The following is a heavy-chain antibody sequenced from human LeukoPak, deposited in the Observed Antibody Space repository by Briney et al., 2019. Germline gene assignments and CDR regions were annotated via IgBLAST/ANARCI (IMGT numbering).Heavy chain of an antibody. CDR2: ISSSGSTI. CDR3: ARAPLHLAMYHYFDY. Sequence: GGSLRLSCAASGFTFNSYEMNWVRQAPGKGLDWVSYISSSGSTIYYADSVKGRFTISRDNAKKSLYLQMNSLRAEDTAVYYCARAPLHLAMYHYFDYWGQGTLVTVSS. CDR1: GFTFNSYE. V-gene: IGHV3-48*03. D-gene: IGHD2-2*01. J-gene: IGHJ4*02.